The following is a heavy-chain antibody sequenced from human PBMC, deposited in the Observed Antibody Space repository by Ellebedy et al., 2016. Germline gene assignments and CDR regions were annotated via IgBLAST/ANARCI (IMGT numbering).Heavy chain of an antibody. J-gene: IGHJ3*02. D-gene: IGHD2-8*02. V-gene: IGHV5-51*01. CDR3: ARRQLDPRSPWCGAFDI. Sequence: GGSLRLSXRGSGYTFSSYWIGWVRQMPGQGLEWMGIIYPGDSDTRYSPSFQGQVTISADKSTSTAYLQWRSLKASDTAMYYCARRQLDPRSPWCGAFDIWGQGTMVTVSS. CDR2: IYPGDSDT. CDR1: GYTFSSYW.